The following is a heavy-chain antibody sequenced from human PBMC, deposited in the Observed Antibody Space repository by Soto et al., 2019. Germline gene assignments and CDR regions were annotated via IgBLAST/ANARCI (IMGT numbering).Heavy chain of an antibody. V-gene: IGHV1-2*04. CDR2: VNPNSGGT. CDR3: AREKIDRAAAGNSPTFDY. CDR1: GYTFTGYY. D-gene: IGHD6-13*01. J-gene: IGHJ4*02. Sequence: ASVKVSCKASGYTFTGYYMHWVRQAPGQGLEWMGWVNPNSGGTNYAQKFQGWVTMTRDTSISTAYMELSRLRSDDTAVYYCAREKIDRAAAGNSPTFDYWGQGTLVIVSS.